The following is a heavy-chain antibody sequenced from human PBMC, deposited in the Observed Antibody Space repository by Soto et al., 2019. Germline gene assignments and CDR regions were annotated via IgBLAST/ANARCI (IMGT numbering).Heavy chain of an antibody. CDR3: AMLGVSGPFDY. CDR1: GGSINSGGYY. V-gene: IGHV4-31*03. CDR2: FYYSGTT. J-gene: IGHJ4*02. D-gene: IGHD3-16*01. Sequence: QVQLQESGPGLVKPSQTLSLTCTVSGGSINSGGYYWSWIRQHPGKGLEWIGHFYYSGTTYYNPSLKSRVTILVDTSKNQLSLKLSSITAADTAVYYCAMLGVSGPFDYWGQGTLATVSS.